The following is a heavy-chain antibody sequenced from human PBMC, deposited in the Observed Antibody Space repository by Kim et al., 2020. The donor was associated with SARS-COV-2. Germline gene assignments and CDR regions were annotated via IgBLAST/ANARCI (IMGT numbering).Heavy chain of an antibody. Sequence: GGSLRLSCAASGFTFRSFPMSWVRQAPEKGLEFVSSISPISDSTAYADSVRGRFAISRDNSKTTLYLEMNSLRGDDTAVYYCVKRGLRSPFDFRGQGTL. J-gene: IGHJ4*02. V-gene: IGHV3-23*01. CDR2: ISPISDST. CDR1: GFTFRSFP. CDR3: VKRGLRSPFDF. D-gene: IGHD2-21*02.